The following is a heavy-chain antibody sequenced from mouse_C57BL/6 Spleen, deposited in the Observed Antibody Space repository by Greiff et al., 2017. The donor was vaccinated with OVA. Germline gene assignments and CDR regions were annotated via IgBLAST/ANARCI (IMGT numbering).Heavy chain of an antibody. J-gene: IGHJ4*01. V-gene: IGHV1-80*01. CDR1: GYAFSSYW. CDR3: ASQEGNNVAMDC. D-gene: IGHD2-1*01. Sequence: QVQLQQSGAELVKPGASVKISCKASGYAFSSYWMNWVKQRPGKGLEWIGQIYPGDGDTNYNEKFKGKATLTADKSSSTAYMQLRSLTSEDSAVYYCASQEGNNVAMDCWGTGTSVTVSS. CDR2: IYPGDGDT.